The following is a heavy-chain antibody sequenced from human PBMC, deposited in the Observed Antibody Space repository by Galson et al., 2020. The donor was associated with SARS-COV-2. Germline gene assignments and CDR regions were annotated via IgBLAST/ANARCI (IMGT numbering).Heavy chain of an antibody. CDR1: GGSISSSSYY. D-gene: IGHD4-17*01. J-gene: IGHJ3*02. CDR2: IYYSRFT. CDR3: ARLGVVATKMTTVTTYGFDI. V-gene: IGHV4-39*01. Sequence: SETLSLTCTVSGGSISSSSYYWGWIRQPPGKGLERIGSIYYSRFTYYNPSIKSRVTISVDTSKNQFSLKLSSVTAADTAVYYCARLGVVATKMTTVTTYGFDIWGQGTMVTVSS.